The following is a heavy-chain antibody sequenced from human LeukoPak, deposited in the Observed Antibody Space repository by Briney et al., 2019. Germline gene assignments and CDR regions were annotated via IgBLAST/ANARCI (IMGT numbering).Heavy chain of an antibody. CDR3: AKDQSIAGQYYFDY. Sequence: GGSLRLSCATSGLTFSSFAMSWVRQAPGKGLEWVSAISGSGGSTYFADSVKGRFTISRDNSKNTLYLQMNSLRAEDTAVYYCAKDQSIAGQYYFDYWGQGTLVTVSS. CDR1: GLTFSSFA. V-gene: IGHV3-23*01. J-gene: IGHJ4*02. CDR2: ISGSGGST. D-gene: IGHD6-6*01.